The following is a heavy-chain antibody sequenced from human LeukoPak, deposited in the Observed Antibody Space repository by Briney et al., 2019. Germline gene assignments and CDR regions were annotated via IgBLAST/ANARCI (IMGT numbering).Heavy chain of an antibody. CDR3: AKRLRFLEWLSVDYYFDY. CDR1: GFTFSNYA. V-gene: IGHV3-23*01. CDR2: ISGSGGST. Sequence: GGSLRLSCAAPGFTFSNYAMSWVRQAPGKGLEWVSAISGSGGSTYYADSVKGRFTISRDNSKNTLYLQMNSLRAEDTAVYYCAKRLRFLEWLSVDYYFDYWGQGTLVTVSS. J-gene: IGHJ4*02. D-gene: IGHD3-3*01.